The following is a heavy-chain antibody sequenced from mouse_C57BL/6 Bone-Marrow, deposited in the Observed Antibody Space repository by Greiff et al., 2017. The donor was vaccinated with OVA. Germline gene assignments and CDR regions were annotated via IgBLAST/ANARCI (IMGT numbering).Heavy chain of an antibody. CDR2: INPSNGGT. V-gene: IGHV1-53*01. CDR3: ARGSSSSYAMDY. CDR1: GYTFTSYW. Sequence: VQLQQSGTELVKPGASVKLSCKASGYTFTSYWMHWVKQRPGQGLEWIGNINPSNGGTNYNEKFKSKATLTVDKSSSTAYMQLSSLTSEDSAVYYCARGSSSSYAMDYWGQGTSVTVSS. D-gene: IGHD1-1*01. J-gene: IGHJ4*01.